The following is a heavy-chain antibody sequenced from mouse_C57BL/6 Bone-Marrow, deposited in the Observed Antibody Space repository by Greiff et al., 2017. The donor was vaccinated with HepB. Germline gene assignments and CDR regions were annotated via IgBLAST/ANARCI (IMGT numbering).Heavy chain of an antibody. CDR1: GYTFTSYG. CDR2: IYPRSGNT. D-gene: IGHD1-1*01. Sequence: QVHVKQSGAELARPGASVKLSCKASGYTFTSYGISWVKQRTGQGLEWIGEIYPRSGNTYYNEKFKGKATLTADKSSSTAYMELRSLTSEDSAVYFCARRFITTVVAGSYFDYWGQGTTLTVSS. CDR3: ARRFITTVVAGSYFDY. V-gene: IGHV1-81*01. J-gene: IGHJ2*01.